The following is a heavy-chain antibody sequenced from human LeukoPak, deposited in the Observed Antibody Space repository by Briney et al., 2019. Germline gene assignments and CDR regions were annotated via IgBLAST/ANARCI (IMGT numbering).Heavy chain of an antibody. Sequence: SETLSLTCTVSGGSISRYYWNWIRQPPGKGLEWIGYISHSGTTKYIPSLKSRVTISVDTSKNQFSLKLSSVTAADTAVYYCARAAAGTDYWGQGTLVTVSS. CDR3: ARAAAGTDY. D-gene: IGHD6-13*01. V-gene: IGHV4-59*01. J-gene: IGHJ4*02. CDR1: GGSISRYY. CDR2: ISHSGTT.